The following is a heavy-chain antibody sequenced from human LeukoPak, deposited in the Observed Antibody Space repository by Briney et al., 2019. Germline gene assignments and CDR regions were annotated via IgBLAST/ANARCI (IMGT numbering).Heavy chain of an antibody. D-gene: IGHD3-10*01. Sequence: GGSLRLSCAASGFTFSSYSMNWARQAPGKGLEWVSSISSSSSYIYYADSVKGRFTISRDNAKNSLYLQMNSLRAEDTAVYYCARDWGFGEPYFDYWGQGTLVTVSS. CDR3: ARDWGFGEPYFDY. V-gene: IGHV3-21*01. J-gene: IGHJ4*02. CDR1: GFTFSSYS. CDR2: ISSSSSYI.